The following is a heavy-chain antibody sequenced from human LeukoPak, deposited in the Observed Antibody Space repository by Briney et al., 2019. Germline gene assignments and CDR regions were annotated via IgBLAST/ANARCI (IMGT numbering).Heavy chain of an antibody. Sequence: PGGSLRLSCAASGFTFSSYAMTWVRQAPGKGLEWVSAISGSGLSTYYPDSVKGRFTISRDNSKNTLYLQINSLRAEDTAVYYCAGNTNNLGDVDWFDPWGQGTLVTVSS. V-gene: IGHV3-23*01. D-gene: IGHD1/OR15-1a*01. CDR1: GFTFSSYA. CDR2: ISGSGLST. CDR3: AGNTNNLGDVDWFDP. J-gene: IGHJ5*02.